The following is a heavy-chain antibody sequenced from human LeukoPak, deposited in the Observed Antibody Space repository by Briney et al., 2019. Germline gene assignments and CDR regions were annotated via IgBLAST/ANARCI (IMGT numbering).Heavy chain of an antibody. Sequence: GASLKISCKGSGSSFTSYWIGWVRPMPGKGLEWMGIIYPGDSDTRYSPSFQGQVTISADKSISTAYLQWSSLKASDTAMYYCARPTDYYDSSPGSYWGQGTLVTVSS. J-gene: IGHJ4*02. CDR1: GSSFTSYW. D-gene: IGHD3-22*01. CDR2: IYPGDSDT. V-gene: IGHV5-51*01. CDR3: ARPTDYYDSSPGSY.